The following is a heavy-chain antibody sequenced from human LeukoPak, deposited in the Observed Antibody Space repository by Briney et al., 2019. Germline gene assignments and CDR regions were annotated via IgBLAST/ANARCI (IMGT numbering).Heavy chain of an antibody. CDR1: GGSISSGGYY. CDR3: ARPPGGDYVWGSYRYPDYYFDS. J-gene: IGHJ4*02. D-gene: IGHD3-16*02. V-gene: IGHV4-31*03. CDR2: IYYSGST. Sequence: PSETLSLTCTVSGGSISSGGYYWSWIRQHPGKGLEWIGYIYYSGSTYYNPSLKSRVTISVDTSKNQFSLKLSSVTAADTAVYYCARPPGGDYVWGSYRYPDYYFDSWGQGTLVTVSS.